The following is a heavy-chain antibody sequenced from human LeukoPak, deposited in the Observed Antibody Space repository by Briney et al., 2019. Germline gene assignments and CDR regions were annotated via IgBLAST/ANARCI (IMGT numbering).Heavy chain of an antibody. CDR1: GFTFSSYA. CDR2: ISGSGGST. Sequence: GGSLRLSCAASGFTFSSYAMSWVRQAPGKGLEWVSAISGSGGSTYYADSVKGRFTISRDNSKNTLYLQMNSLRAEDTAVYYCANTIVVVPAANLSWGQRTLVTASS. CDR3: ANTIVVVPAANLS. J-gene: IGHJ4*02. V-gene: IGHV3-23*01. D-gene: IGHD2-2*01.